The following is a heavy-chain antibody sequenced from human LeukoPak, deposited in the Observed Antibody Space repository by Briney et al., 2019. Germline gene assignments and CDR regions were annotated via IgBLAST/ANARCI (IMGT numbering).Heavy chain of an antibody. D-gene: IGHD2-15*01. CDR2: INHSGST. V-gene: IGHV4-34*01. J-gene: IGHJ4*02. Sequence: PSETLSLTCAVYGGSFSGYYWSWIRQPPGKGLEWIGEINHSGSTNYNPSLKSRVTISVDTSKNQFSLKLSSVTAADTAVYYCARIPVWRGGSCYSFGYWGQGTLVTVSS. CDR3: ARIPVWRGGSCYSFGY. CDR1: GGSFSGYY.